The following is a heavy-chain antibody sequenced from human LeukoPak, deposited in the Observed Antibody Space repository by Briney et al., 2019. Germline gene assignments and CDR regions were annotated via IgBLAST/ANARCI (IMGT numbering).Heavy chain of an antibody. V-gene: IGHV3-23*01. CDR3: AKVVTHYYYYYMDV. J-gene: IGHJ6*03. CDR1: GFTFSSYA. D-gene: IGHD2-21*01. Sequence: GGSLRLSCAASGFTFSSYAMSWVRQAPGKGLEWVSAISGSGGSTYYADSVKGRFTISRDNSKNTLYLQMNSLRAEDTAVYYCAKVVTHYYYYYMDVWGKGTTVTVSS. CDR2: ISGSGGST.